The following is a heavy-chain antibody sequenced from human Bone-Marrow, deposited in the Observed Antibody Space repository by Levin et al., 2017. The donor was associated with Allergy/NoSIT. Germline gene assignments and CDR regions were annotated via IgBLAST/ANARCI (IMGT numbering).Heavy chain of an antibody. V-gene: IGHV3-64*01. J-gene: IGHJ4*02. CDR2: ISSNGGST. CDR1: GFTFSSYA. CDR3: ARDPSSSYDSSGYYSRPQGYFDY. Sequence: GGSLRLSCAASGFTFSSYAMHWVRQAPGKGLEYVSAISSNGGSTYYANSVKGRFTISRDNSKNTLYLQMGSLRAEDMAVYYCARDPSSSYDSSGYYSRPQGYFDYWGQGTLVTVSS. D-gene: IGHD3-22*01.